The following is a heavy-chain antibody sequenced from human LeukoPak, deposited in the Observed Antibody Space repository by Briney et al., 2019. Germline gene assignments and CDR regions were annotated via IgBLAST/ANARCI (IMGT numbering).Heavy chain of an antibody. V-gene: IGHV1-24*01. D-gene: IGHD3-22*01. CDR2: SDSEDGEA. J-gene: IGHJ4*02. CDR3: ATGGAKAYNYDGSGYPRGPYFDY. CDR1: GYTLTDLS. Sequence: ASVKVSCKVSGYTLTDLSMHWVRQAPGKGLEWIGSSDSEDGEAVYAQKVQGRVAMTEDTSTDTAFMELSSLKSEDTAVYYCATGGAKAYNYDGSGYPRGPYFDYRGQGTLVTVSS.